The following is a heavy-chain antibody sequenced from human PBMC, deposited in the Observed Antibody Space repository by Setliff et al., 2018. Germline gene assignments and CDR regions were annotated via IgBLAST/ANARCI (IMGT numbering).Heavy chain of an antibody. CDR1: GGSFSGYY. Sequence: NPSETLSLTCAVYGGSFSGYYWSWIRQPPGKGLERIGEINHSGSTNYNPSLKSRVTISVDTSKNQFSLKLSSVTAADTAVYYCARGADTVVAPYDAFDIWGQGTVVTVSS. V-gene: IGHV4-34*01. D-gene: IGHD2-15*01. CDR2: INHSGST. J-gene: IGHJ3*02. CDR3: ARGADTVVAPYDAFDI.